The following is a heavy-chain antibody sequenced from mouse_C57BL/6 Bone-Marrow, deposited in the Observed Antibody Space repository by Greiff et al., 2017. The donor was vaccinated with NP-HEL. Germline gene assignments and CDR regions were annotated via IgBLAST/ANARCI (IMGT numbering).Heavy chain of an antibody. CDR1: GFTFSDYY. CDR2: INYDGSST. J-gene: IGHJ4*01. CDR3: ARHGTTVVDYAMDY. V-gene: IGHV5-16*01. D-gene: IGHD1-1*01. Sequence: EVNLVESEGGLVQPGSSMKLSCTASGFTFSDYYMAWVRQVPEKGLEWVANINYDGSSTYYLDSLKSRFIISRDNAKNILYLQMSSLKSEDTATYYCARHGTTVVDYAMDYWGQGTSVTVSS.